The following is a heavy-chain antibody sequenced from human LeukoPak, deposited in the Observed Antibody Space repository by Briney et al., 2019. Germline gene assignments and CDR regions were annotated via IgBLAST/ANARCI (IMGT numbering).Heavy chain of an antibody. Sequence: SETLSLTCSVSGGSITSYYWSWIRQSPGKGLEWIGHVSDGGSTNYSPSLKGRVSISVDTSKNQFSLKLSSVTAADTAVYYCARDGNSGYTFDYWGQGTLVTVSS. CDR2: VSDGGST. CDR3: ARDGNSGYTFDY. J-gene: IGHJ4*02. D-gene: IGHD5-12*01. CDR1: GGSITSYY. V-gene: IGHV4-59*12.